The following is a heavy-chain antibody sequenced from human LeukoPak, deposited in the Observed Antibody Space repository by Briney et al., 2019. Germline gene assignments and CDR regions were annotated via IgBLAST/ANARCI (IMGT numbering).Heavy chain of an antibody. Sequence: GGSLRLSCAASGFTFSSYSMNWVRQAPGKGLEWVSSISSSSSYIYYADSVKGRFTIPRDNAKNSLYLQMNSLRAEDTAVYYCARFYGDYGSGYWGQGTLVTVSS. J-gene: IGHJ4*02. CDR1: GFTFSSYS. V-gene: IGHV3-21*01. D-gene: IGHD4-17*01. CDR3: ARFYGDYGSGY. CDR2: ISSSSSYI.